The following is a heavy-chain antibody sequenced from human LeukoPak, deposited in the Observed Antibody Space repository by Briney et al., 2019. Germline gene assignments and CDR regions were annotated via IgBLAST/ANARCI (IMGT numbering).Heavy chain of an antibody. V-gene: IGHV3-20*04. CDR2: INWNGVST. D-gene: IGHD3-22*01. CDR3: VRHYSSDYYGWFEY. Sequence: GGSLRLSCAASGFIFHDFGMGWVRQVPGKGLQWVTGINWNGVSTAYADSVKGRFTISRDNANNSLNLQIYRLRDEDTAFYYCVRHYSSDYYGWFEYWGRGALVTVSS. J-gene: IGHJ4*02. CDR1: GFIFHDFG.